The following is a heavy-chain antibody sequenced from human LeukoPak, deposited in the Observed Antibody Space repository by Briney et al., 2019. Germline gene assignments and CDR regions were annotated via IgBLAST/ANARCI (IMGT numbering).Heavy chain of an antibody. Sequence: ASVKVSCKASGYTFTSYGISWVRQAPGQGPEWMGWISAYNGNTNYAQKLQGRVTMTTDTSTSTAYMELRSLRSDDTAVYYCARDSSGWYYFDYWGQGTLVTVSS. CDR2: ISAYNGNT. J-gene: IGHJ4*02. CDR1: GYTFTSYG. CDR3: ARDSSGWYYFDY. D-gene: IGHD6-19*01. V-gene: IGHV1-18*01.